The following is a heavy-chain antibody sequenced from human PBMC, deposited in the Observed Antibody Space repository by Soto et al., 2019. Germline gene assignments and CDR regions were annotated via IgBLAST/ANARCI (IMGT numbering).Heavy chain of an antibody. Sequence: RYLSSAWTASGVTISSYAMSCVRQAPGSGLDWVSAISGSGGSTYYADSVKGRFTISRDNSKNTLYLQMNSLRAEDTAVYYCAKDRRRYCSSTSCPHYGMDVRGQGTTVTVSS. D-gene: IGHD2-2*01. CDR1: GVTISSYA. CDR2: ISGSGGST. V-gene: IGHV3-23*01. CDR3: AKDRRRYCSSTSCPHYGMDV. J-gene: IGHJ6*02.